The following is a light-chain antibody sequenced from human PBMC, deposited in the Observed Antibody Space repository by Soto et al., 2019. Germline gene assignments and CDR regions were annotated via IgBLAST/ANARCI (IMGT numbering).Light chain of an antibody. CDR1: QSVSSSY. Sequence: EIVLTQSPGTLSLSPGERATLSCRASQSVSSSYLAWYQQKPGQAPRLLIYGASSRATSIPDRFSGSGSGTDFTLTISRLEPEDFAVYYCHQYGSSPPTFGQGTRLEIK. CDR3: HQYGSSPPT. J-gene: IGKJ5*01. V-gene: IGKV3-20*01. CDR2: GAS.